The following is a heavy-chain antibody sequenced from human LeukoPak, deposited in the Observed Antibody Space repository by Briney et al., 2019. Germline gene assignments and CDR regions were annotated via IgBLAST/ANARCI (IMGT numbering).Heavy chain of an antibody. Sequence: PGGSLRLSCAASGFTFSSCGMHWVRQAPGKGLEWVAVISYDGSNKYYAGSVKGRFTISRDNSKSTLYLQMNSLRAEDTAVYYCARVGPGSNYVDFDYWGQGTLVTVSS. J-gene: IGHJ4*02. CDR2: ISYDGSNK. V-gene: IGHV3-33*05. D-gene: IGHD4-11*01. CDR3: ARVGPGSNYVDFDY. CDR1: GFTFSSCG.